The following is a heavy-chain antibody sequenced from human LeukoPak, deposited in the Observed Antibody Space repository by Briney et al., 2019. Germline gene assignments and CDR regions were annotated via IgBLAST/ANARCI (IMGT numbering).Heavy chain of an antibody. CDR3: ARELSNPTWYSSSWSEVDY. D-gene: IGHD6-13*01. Sequence: ASVKVSCKASGYTFTSYGISWVRQAAGQGLEWMGWISAYNGNTYYAQKLQGRVTKTTDTSTSTAYMELRRLRSDDTAVYYCARELSNPTWYSSSWSEVDYWGQGTLVTVSS. J-gene: IGHJ4*02. V-gene: IGHV1-18*01. CDR1: GYTFTSYG. CDR2: ISAYNGNT.